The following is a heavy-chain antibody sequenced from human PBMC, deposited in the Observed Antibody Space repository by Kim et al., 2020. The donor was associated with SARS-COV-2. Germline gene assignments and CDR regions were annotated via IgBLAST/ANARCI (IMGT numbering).Heavy chain of an antibody. V-gene: IGHV4-34*01. J-gene: IGHJ6*02. CDR1: GGSFSGYY. Sequence: SETLSLTCAVYGGSFSGYYWSWIRQPPGKGLEWIGEINHSGSTNYNPSLKSRVTISVDTSKNQFSLKLSSVTAADTAVYYCARYAPGQQLVLDYYYGMDVWGQGTTVTVSS. CDR2: INHSGST. D-gene: IGHD6-13*01. CDR3: ARYAPGQQLVLDYYYGMDV.